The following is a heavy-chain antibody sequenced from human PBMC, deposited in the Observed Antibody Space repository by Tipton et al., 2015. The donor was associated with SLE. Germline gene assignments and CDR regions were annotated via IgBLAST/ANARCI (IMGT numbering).Heavy chain of an antibody. J-gene: IGHJ3*02. D-gene: IGHD3-10*01. CDR2: SYRTGST. CDR3: AGDYYGSGFDAFDI. Sequence: TLSLTCTVSGGSISTYYWSWIRKPPKQGLEWIGWSYRTGSTDYNPSLKSRVTISVDTSKNQFSLRLSSVTAADTAVYYCAGDYYGSGFDAFDIWGQGTMVTVSS. V-gene: IGHV4-59*01. CDR1: GGSISTYY.